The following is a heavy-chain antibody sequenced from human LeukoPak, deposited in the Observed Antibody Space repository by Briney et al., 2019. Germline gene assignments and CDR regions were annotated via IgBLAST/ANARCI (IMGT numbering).Heavy chain of an antibody. CDR3: ARDSSGWYPGAFDI. CDR1: GYTFTSYG. D-gene: IGHD6-19*01. Sequence: ASVKVSCKASGYTFTSYGISWVRQAPGQGLEWMGWISAYNGNTNYAQKFQGRVTITADKSTSTAYMELSSLRSEDTAVYYCARDSSGWYPGAFDIWGQGTMVTVSS. J-gene: IGHJ3*02. CDR2: ISAYNGNT. V-gene: IGHV1-18*01.